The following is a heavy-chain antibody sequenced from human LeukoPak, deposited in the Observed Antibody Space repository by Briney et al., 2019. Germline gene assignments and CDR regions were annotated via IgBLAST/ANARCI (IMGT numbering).Heavy chain of an antibody. CDR3: AKDRPAREIGWFGELLEAFDI. CDR1: GFPFSSFA. CDR2: FSGGGGST. V-gene: IGHV3-23*01. D-gene: IGHD3-10*01. J-gene: IGHJ3*02. Sequence: PGGPLRPPFAALGFPFSSFAMSGVGRAPGKGLGWFSAFSGGGGSTYSADSVKGGFPISRDNSKNPVYLQMNSLRAEDTAVYYFAKDRPAREIGWFGELLEAFDIWGQGTMVTVSS.